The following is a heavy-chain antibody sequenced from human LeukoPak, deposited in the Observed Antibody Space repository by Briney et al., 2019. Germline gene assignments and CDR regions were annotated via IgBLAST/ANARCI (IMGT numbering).Heavy chain of an antibody. CDR2: IAHDESTI. J-gene: IGHJ1*01. CDR3: AKDRIVISFGDVSKH. V-gene: IGHV3-30*18. D-gene: IGHD3-10*01. Sequence: GGPLRLSCAASGFIFSGYSMHWVRQAPGKGLEWVALIAHDESTIHYADSVKGRFTISRDNSKNTLYLQMNNLRVEDKAIYYCAKDRIVISFGDVSKHWGQGTLVTVSS. CDR1: GFIFSGYS.